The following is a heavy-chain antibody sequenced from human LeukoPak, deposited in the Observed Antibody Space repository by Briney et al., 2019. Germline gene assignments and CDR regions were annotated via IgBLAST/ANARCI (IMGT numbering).Heavy chain of an antibody. CDR3: TKGAIWLPFDY. CDR2: ITGRGGST. Sequence: GLCLRLLHAAPGLTYSQYAMRWAPQASGKGLVWGSAITGRGGSTYYADSVKGGYTISRDNPKNTLYVQMHSLSAEHTAVYYCTKGAIWLPFDYWGQGTLVTVSS. CDR1: GLTYSQYA. V-gene: IGHV3-23*01. D-gene: IGHD5-18*01. J-gene: IGHJ4*02.